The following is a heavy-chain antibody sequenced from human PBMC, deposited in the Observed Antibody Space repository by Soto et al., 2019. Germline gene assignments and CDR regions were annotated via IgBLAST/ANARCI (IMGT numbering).Heavy chain of an antibody. D-gene: IGHD3-22*01. CDR1: GGGFRSYS. J-gene: IGHJ4*02. Sequence: GAPVKLCSKARGGGFRSYSISWARQAPGQGLEWMGGIIPIFGTANYAQKFQGRVTITADESTSTAYMELSSLRSEDTAVYYCARGVYDSSGYFDYWGQGTLVTVSS. CDR2: IIPIFGTA. CDR3: ARGVYDSSGYFDY. V-gene: IGHV1-69*13.